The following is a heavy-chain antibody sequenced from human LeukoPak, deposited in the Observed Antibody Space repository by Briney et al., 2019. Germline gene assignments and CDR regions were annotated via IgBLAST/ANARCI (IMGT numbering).Heavy chain of an antibody. CDR3: AKPHYDSSGYYYEFNY. J-gene: IGHJ4*02. V-gene: IGHV3-23*01. Sequence: GASLRLSCAASGFTFSSYAMSWVRQAPGKGLEWVSAISGSGGSTYYADSVKGRFTISRDNSKNTLYLQMNSLRAEDTAVYYCAKPHYDSSGYYYEFNYWGQGTLVTVSS. CDR2: ISGSGGST. D-gene: IGHD3-22*01. CDR1: GFTFSSYA.